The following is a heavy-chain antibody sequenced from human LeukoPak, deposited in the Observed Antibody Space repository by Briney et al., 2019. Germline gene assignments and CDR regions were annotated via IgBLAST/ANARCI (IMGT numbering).Heavy chain of an antibody. CDR2: IYNDGSS. J-gene: IGHJ4*02. CDR3: AKDLRSSADSKMGAADY. V-gene: IGHV3-66*02. D-gene: IGHD1-26*01. Sequence: GGSLRLSCLASGFTVSSNYMSWVRQAPGKGLEWVSVIYNDGSSYYADSVKGRFTISRDSSKNTLYLQMNSLRAEDTAVYYCAKDLRSSADSKMGAADYWGQGTLVTVSS. CDR1: GFTVSSNY.